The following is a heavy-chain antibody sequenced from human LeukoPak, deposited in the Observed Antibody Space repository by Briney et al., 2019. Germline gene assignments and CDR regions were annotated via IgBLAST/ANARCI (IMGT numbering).Heavy chain of an antibody. CDR3: ATKQWLAPPPDS. Sequence: GGSLRLSCAASGFTFSKYWMLWVRQAPGKGLESVSRINTDGTVTTYADSVKGPFTVSKDNADNTMFLQMNSVRDEDTAVYYCATKQWLAPPPDSWGQGTPVTVSS. J-gene: IGHJ4*02. CDR2: INTDGTVT. D-gene: IGHD6-19*01. V-gene: IGHV3-74*01. CDR1: GFTFSKYW.